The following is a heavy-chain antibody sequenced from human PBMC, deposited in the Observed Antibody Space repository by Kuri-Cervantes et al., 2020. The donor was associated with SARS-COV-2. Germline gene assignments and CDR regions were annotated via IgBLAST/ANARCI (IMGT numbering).Heavy chain of an antibody. CDR1: GFLFSASA. V-gene: IGHV3-73*01. CDR2: VRGKANNYAT. D-gene: IGHD3-3*01. J-gene: IGHJ4*02. Sequence: GESLKISCEVSGFLFSASAIHWVRQGSGKGLEWVGRVRGKANNYATAYAASVKGRFTISRDDSKNMAYLQMNSLKTGDTAVYYCTRDDFWSGYFNYWGQGTLVTVSS. CDR3: TRDDFWSGYFNY.